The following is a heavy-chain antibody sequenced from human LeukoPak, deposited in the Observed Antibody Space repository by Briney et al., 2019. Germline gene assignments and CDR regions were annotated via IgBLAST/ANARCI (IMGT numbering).Heavy chain of an antibody. D-gene: IGHD4-23*01. CDR3: ARDPTVVTPGPFDY. Sequence: GGSLRLSCAASGFTFTDYWMSWVRQAPGKGLEWVANIKRDGSEKYYVDSVKGRFTISRDNAKNSLYLQMNSLRAEDTAVYYCARDPTVVTPGPFDYWGQGTLVTVSS. CDR2: IKRDGSEK. J-gene: IGHJ4*02. CDR1: GFTFTDYW. V-gene: IGHV3-7*01.